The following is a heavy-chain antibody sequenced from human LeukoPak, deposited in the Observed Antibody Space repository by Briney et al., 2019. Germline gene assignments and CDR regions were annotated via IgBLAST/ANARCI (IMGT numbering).Heavy chain of an antibody. Sequence: SETLSLTCTVSGGSISSYYWSWIRQPPGKGLEWIGYIYYSGSTNYNPSPKSRVTISVDTSKNQFSLKLSSVTAADTAVYYCARHYYDSSGYYVFDYWGQGTLVTVSS. D-gene: IGHD3-22*01. CDR3: ARHYYDSSGYYVFDY. CDR1: GGSISSYY. V-gene: IGHV4-59*08. CDR2: IYYSGST. J-gene: IGHJ4*02.